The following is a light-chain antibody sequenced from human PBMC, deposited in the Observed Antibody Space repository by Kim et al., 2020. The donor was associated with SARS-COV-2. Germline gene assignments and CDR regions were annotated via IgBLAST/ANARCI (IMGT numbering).Light chain of an antibody. V-gene: IGLV3-9*01. CDR3: QVWDSNTVI. Sequence: SVALGQTAKISCGGNNIGGKHVHWYQQRPGQAPVTVIYRNNNLPSGIPERFSGSNPGNAATLSISRVQVGDEAVYFCQVWDSNTVIFGGGTQLTVL. CDR2: RNN. J-gene: IGLJ2*01. CDR1: NIGGKH.